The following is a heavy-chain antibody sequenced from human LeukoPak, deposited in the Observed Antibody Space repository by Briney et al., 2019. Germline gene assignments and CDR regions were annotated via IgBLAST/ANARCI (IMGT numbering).Heavy chain of an antibody. CDR3: AREGYSYGSGSPDY. CDR2: IYYSGST. Sequence: SETLSLTCTVSGGSISSYYWSWIRQPPGKGLEWIGYIYYSGSTNYNPSLKSRVTISVDTSKNQFSLKLSSVTAADTAVYYCAREGYSYGSGSPDYWGQGTLVTVSS. V-gene: IGHV4-59*12. CDR1: GGSISSYY. J-gene: IGHJ4*02. D-gene: IGHD3-10*01.